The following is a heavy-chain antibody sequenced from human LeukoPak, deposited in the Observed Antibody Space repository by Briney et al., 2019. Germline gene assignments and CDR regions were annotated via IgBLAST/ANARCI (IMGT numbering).Heavy chain of an antibody. J-gene: IGHJ3*02. D-gene: IGHD3-22*01. CDR1: GFTFSSYA. V-gene: IGHV3-23*01. CDR2: ISGSGSST. Sequence: GGSLRLSCAASGFTFSSYAMNWVRQAPGKGLEWVSTISGSGSSTYYADSVKGRFTISRDNSKNTLYLQMNSLRAEDTALYHCAKGRYYYDNSDAFETWGQGTMVTVSS. CDR3: AKGRYYYDNSDAFET.